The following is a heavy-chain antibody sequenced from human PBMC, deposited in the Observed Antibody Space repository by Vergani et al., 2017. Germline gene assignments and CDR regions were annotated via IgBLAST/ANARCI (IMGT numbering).Heavy chain of an antibody. CDR3: ARDSGRSSWYVERKDYGERKYYYYHGMDV. V-gene: IGHV3-33*01. D-gene: IGHD6-13*01. J-gene: IGHJ6*02. Sequence: QVQLVESGGGVVQPGRSLRLSCAASGFTFSSYGMHWVRQAPGKGLEWVAVIWYDGSNKYYADSVKGRFTISRDNSKNTLYLRMNSLRVEDTAVYYCARDSGRSSWYVERKDYGERKYYYYHGMDVWGQGTTVSVSS. CDR1: GFTFSSYG. CDR2: IWYDGSNK.